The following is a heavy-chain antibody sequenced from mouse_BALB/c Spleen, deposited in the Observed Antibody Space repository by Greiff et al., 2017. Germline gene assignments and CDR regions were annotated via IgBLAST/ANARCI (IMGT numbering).Heavy chain of an antibody. Sequence: VQRVESGPGLVAPSQSLSITCTVSGFSLTDYGVSWIRQPPGKGLEWLGVIWGGGSTYYNSALKSRLSISKDNSKSQVFLKMNSLQTDDTAMYYCAKYGIRVYYYAMDYWGQGTSVTVSS. J-gene: IGHJ4*01. CDR1: GFSLTDYG. CDR3: AKYGIRVYYYAMDY. V-gene: IGHV2-6-5*01. D-gene: IGHD2-1*01. CDR2: IWGGGST.